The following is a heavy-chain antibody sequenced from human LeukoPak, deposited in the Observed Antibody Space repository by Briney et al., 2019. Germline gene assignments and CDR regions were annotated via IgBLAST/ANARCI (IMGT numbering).Heavy chain of an antibody. CDR3: ARVSWSRALDY. CDR2: IYYSGST. J-gene: IGHJ4*02. D-gene: IGHD2-8*02. CDR1: GGSISSSSYY. Sequence: SETLSLTCTVSGGSISSSSYYWGWIRQPPGKGLEWIGSIYYSGSTYYNPSLKSRVTISVDTSKNQFSLKLSSVTAADTAVYYCARVSWSRALDYWGQGTLVTVSS. V-gene: IGHV4-39*07.